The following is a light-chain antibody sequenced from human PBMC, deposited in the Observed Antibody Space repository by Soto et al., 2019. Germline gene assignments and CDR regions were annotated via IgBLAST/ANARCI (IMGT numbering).Light chain of an antibody. CDR1: QSISSY. V-gene: IGKV1-39*01. CDR2: AAS. CDR3: QQSYSTPVD. Sequence: DIQMTQSPSSLSASVGDRVTITCRASQSISSYLNWYQHKPGKAPRLLIYAASSLQSGLPSRFSGSGSGTDFTLTLSSLHPEDSAAYYSQQSYSTPVDFGQGTKLEIK. J-gene: IGKJ2*01.